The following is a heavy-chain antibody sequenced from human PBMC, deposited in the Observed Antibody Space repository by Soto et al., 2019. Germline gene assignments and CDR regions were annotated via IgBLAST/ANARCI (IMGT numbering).Heavy chain of an antibody. CDR2: ISSSSSTI. CDR1: GFPFSSYS. D-gene: IGHD3-22*01. J-gene: IGHJ6*02. CDR3: ARKNTYYYDSSGRMDV. Sequence: PGGFLRLSCAASGFPFSSYSMNRVRQAPGKGLEWVSYISSSSSTIYYADSVKGRFTISRDNAKNSLYLQMNSLRDEDTAVYYCARKNTYYYDSSGRMDVWGQGTTVTVSS. V-gene: IGHV3-48*02.